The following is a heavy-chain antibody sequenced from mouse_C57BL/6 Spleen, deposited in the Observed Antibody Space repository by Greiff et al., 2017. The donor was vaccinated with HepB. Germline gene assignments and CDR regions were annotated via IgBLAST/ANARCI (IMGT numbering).Heavy chain of an antibody. Sequence: VQLQQSGAELARPGASVKLSCKASGYTFTSYGISWVKQRTGQGLEWIGEIYPRSGNTYYNEKFKGKATLTADKSSSTAYMELRSLTSEDSAVYVCARTTWDSWYFDVWGTGTTVTVSA. J-gene: IGHJ1*03. CDR2: IYPRSGNT. D-gene: IGHD4-1*01. CDR1: GYTFTSYG. CDR3: ARTTWDSWYFDV. V-gene: IGHV1-81*01.